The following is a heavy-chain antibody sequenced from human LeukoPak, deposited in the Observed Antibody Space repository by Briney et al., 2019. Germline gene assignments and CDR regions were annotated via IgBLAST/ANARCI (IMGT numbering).Heavy chain of an antibody. J-gene: IGHJ4*02. CDR1: GFTFSNTW. CDR2: IYNDETSA. CDR3: ARGAPIDY. V-gene: IGHV3-74*01. Sequence: GGSLRLSCAASGFTFSNTWMYWVRQGPGKGLVWVSRIYNDETSATYADSVKSRFTISRDNAKNTLYLQMDSLRVDDTAVYYCARGAPIDYWGQGTLVTVSS.